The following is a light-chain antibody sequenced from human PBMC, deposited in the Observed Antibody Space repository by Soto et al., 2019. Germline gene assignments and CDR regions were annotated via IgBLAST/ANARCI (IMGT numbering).Light chain of an antibody. CDR2: AAS. CDR1: QSIANY. CDR3: QQSYSTPV. J-gene: IGKJ5*01. Sequence: DRVTITCRASQSIANYLNWYQQKPGKAPKLRIYAASTLKSGVPSRFSGSGSGTDFTLTMSSLQPEDFATYYCQQSYSTPVLGQGTRLE. V-gene: IGKV1-39*01.